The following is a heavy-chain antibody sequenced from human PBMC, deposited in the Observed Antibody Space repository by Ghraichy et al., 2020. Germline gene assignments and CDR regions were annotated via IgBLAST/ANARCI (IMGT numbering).Heavy chain of an antibody. CDR2: IKHDGGAE. D-gene: IGHD2-21*02. CDR3: VKLRAGDCCHYFDN. V-gene: IGHV3-7*03. Sequence: LSLTCAASGFTFSNFLMGWVRQAPGKGLEWVANIKHDGGAEYYVDSLKGRFTISRDNVKNSLYLQMNSLRADDTAVYYGVKLRAGDCCHYFDNWGQGTLVTVSS. J-gene: IGHJ4*02. CDR1: GFTFSNFL.